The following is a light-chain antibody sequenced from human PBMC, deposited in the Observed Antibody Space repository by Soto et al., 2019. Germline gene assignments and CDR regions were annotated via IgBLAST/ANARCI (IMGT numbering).Light chain of an antibody. CDR2: TNS. J-gene: IGLJ1*01. V-gene: IGLV1-40*01. CDR1: SSNIGAGYD. CDR3: QSYDSSLSGFV. Sequence: QSVLTQPPSVSGAPGQRVTISCTGSSSNIGAGYDVPWYQQLPGTAPKLLVYTNSNRPSGVPDRFSGSKSGTSASLAITGLQAEDEADYYCQSYDSSLSGFVFGTGTKLTVL.